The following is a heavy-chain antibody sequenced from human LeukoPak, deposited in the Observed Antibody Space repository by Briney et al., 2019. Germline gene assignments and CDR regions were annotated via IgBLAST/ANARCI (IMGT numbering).Heavy chain of an antibody. V-gene: IGHV3-53*01. J-gene: IGHJ4*02. CDR1: GFTVSSNY. CDR2: IYSGGNT. Sequence: GGSLRLCCAASGFTVSSNYMSWVRQAPGKGLEWVSVIYSGGNTYYADSVKGRFTISRDNSKNTLYLQMNSLRAEDTAVYYCARAATPYYFDYWGQGTLVTVAS. CDR3: ARAATPYYFDY.